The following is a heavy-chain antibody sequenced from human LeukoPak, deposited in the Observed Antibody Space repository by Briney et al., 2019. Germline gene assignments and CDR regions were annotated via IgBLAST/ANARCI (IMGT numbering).Heavy chain of an antibody. J-gene: IGHJ4*02. Sequence: ASVKVSCKASGYTFTGYYMHWVRQAPGQGLEWMGWINPNSGGTNYAQKFQGRVTMTRDTSISTAYMELSRLRSDDTAVYYCARDGSSSWGDFDYWGQGTLVTVSS. V-gene: IGHV1-2*02. CDR1: GYTFTGYY. CDR3: ARDGSSSWGDFDY. D-gene: IGHD6-13*01. CDR2: INPNSGGT.